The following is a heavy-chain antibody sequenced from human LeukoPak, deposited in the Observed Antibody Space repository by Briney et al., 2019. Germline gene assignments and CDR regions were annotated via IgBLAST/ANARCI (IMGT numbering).Heavy chain of an antibody. D-gene: IGHD3-3*01. CDR3: ARDKGPTFWRGTYYFDY. J-gene: IGHJ4*02. Sequence: ASVKVSCKASGYTFTGYYMHWVRQAPGQGLEWMGWINPNSGGTNYAQKFQGWVTMTRDTSISTAYMELSRLRSDDTAVYYCARDKGPTFWRGTYYFDYWGQGTLVTVSS. V-gene: IGHV1-2*04. CDR1: GYTFTGYY. CDR2: INPNSGGT.